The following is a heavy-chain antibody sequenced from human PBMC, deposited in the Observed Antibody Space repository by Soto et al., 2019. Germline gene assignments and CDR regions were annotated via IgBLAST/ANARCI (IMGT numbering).Heavy chain of an antibody. V-gene: IGHV4-39*01. CDR3: ARQGYYSSKTYPPSRF. Sequence: PSETLSLTCTVSGGSISSSDYYWGWIRQPPGKGLKWIGSIYYSGNTYYNPSLKSRVTISVDTSKNQFSLKLNSVTAADTAVYYCARQGYYSSKTYPPSRFWGQGTLVTVSS. J-gene: IGHJ4*02. CDR1: GGSISSSDYY. D-gene: IGHD3-10*01. CDR2: IYYSGNT.